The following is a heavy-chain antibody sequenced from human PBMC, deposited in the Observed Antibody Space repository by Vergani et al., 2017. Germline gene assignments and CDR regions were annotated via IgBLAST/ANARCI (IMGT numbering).Heavy chain of an antibody. V-gene: IGHV3-30-3*01. CDR2: ISYDGNDK. Sequence: QVQLVESGGGVVQPGRSLRLSCAVSGFTFSNFPMHWVRQAPGKGLEWVAVISYDGNDKYYADSVRGRFTISRDNSKNTLYLQVNSLRAEDTALYFCARGGNTGSYRLFHFFDYWGQGTEVTVSS. J-gene: IGHJ4*02. D-gene: IGHD1-26*01. CDR3: ARGGNTGSYRLFHFFDY. CDR1: GFTFSNFP.